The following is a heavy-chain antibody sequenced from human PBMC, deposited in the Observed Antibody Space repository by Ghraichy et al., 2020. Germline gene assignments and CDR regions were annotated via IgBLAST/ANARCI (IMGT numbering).Heavy chain of an antibody. CDR2: INHNGST. V-gene: IGHV4-34*01. CDR1: GGSFSGYY. D-gene: IGHD3-16*02. J-gene: IGHJ6*02. CDR3: ARDYVWGSYRTPYGMDV. Sequence: SETLSLTCAVYGGSFSGYYWSWIRQPPGKGLEWIGEINHNGSTNYNPSLKSRVTISVDTSKNQFSLKLSSVTAADTAVYYCARDYVWGSYRTPYGMDVWGQGTTVTVSS.